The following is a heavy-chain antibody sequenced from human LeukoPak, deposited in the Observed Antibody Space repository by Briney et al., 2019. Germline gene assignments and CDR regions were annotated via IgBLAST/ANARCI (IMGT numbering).Heavy chain of an antibody. CDR3: ATRKKGMATAGFDY. CDR2: IYPGDSDT. CDR1: GYSFTNYW. Sequence: GESLKISCKGSGYSFTNYWSGWVRQTPGKGLEWMGIIYPGDSDTRYSPSFQGHVTISAETSINTAHLQWSSLKASDTAFYYCATRKKGMATAGFDYWGQGTLVTVSS. V-gene: IGHV5-51*01. D-gene: IGHD5-24*01. J-gene: IGHJ4*02.